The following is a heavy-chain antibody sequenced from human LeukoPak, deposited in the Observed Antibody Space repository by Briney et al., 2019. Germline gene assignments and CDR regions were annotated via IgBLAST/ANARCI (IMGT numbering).Heavy chain of an antibody. CDR3: ARGGRYYDFWSGYPAAIDY. Sequence: PSEILSLTCAVYGGSFSGYYWSWIRQPPGKGLEWIGEINHSGSTNYNPSLKSRVTISVDTSKNQFSLKLSSVTAADTAVYYCARGGRYYDFWSGYPAAIDYWGQGTLVTVSS. D-gene: IGHD3-3*01. J-gene: IGHJ4*02. V-gene: IGHV4-34*01. CDR1: GGSFSGYY. CDR2: INHSGST.